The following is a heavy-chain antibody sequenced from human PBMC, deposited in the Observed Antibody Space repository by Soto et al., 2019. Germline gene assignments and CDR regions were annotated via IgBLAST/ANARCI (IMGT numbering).Heavy chain of an antibody. CDR1: GVTFSSYA. CDR2: IIPIFGTA. D-gene: IGHD4-17*01. Sequence: SVKVSCKASGVTFSSYAISWVRQAPGQGLEWMGGIIPIFGTANYAQKFQGRVTITADESTSTAYMELSSLRSEDTAVYYCARDPRYGDYPNWFDPWGQGTLVTVSS. V-gene: IGHV1-69*13. CDR3: ARDPRYGDYPNWFDP. J-gene: IGHJ5*02.